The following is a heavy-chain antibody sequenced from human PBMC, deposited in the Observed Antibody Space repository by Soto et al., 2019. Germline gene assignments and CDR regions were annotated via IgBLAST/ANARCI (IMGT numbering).Heavy chain of an antibody. J-gene: IGHJ6*03. V-gene: IGHV1-2*04. CDR1: GDTFTVYY. CDR2: INPNSGVT. Sequence: ASLKVSCKASGDTFTVYYMHWVRQAPGQGLEWMGWINPNSGVTKYAQKFQGWVTMTRDTSIRTVYMELSRLRSDDTAVYYCARESGGATATLDYYYFYMDVWGTGTTVTVSS. D-gene: IGHD5-12*01. CDR3: ARESGGATATLDYYYFYMDV.